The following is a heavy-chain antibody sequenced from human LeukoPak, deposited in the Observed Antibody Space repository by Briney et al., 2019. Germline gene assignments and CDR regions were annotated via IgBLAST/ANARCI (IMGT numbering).Heavy chain of an antibody. D-gene: IGHD3-3*01. V-gene: IGHV3-48*03. CDR2: ISSSGSTI. CDR3: ARDLSITIFSLGY. J-gene: IGHJ4*02. CDR1: GFTFSSHE. Sequence: GGSLRLSCAASGFTFSSHEMNWVRQAPGKGLEWVSYISSSGSTIYYADSVKGRFTISRDNAKNSLYLQMNSLRAEDTAVYYCARDLSITIFSLGYWGQGTLVTVSS.